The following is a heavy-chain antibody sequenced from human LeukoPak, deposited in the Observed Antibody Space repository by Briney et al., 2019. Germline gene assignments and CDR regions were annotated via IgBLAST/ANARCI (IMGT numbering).Heavy chain of an antibody. Sequence: ASETLSLTCTVSGYSISSGYYWGWIRQPPGKGLEWIGSIYHSGSTYYNPSLKSRVTISVDTSKNQFSLKLSSVTAADTAVYYCARALPNRAFDIWGQGTMVTVSS. CDR1: GYSISSGYY. CDR3: ARALPNRAFDI. J-gene: IGHJ3*02. V-gene: IGHV4-38-2*02. CDR2: IYHSGST.